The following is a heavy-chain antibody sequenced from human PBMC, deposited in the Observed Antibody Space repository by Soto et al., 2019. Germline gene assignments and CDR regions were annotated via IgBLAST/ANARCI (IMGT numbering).Heavy chain of an antibody. CDR3: ARERHHGGDAFDI. V-gene: IGHV1-2*04. CDR2: INPNSGGT. Sequence: ASVKVSCKASGYTFTGSYMHWVRQAPGQGLEWMGWINPNSGGTNYAQKFQGWVTMTRDTSISTAYMELSRLRSDDTAVYYCARERHHGGDAFDIWGQGTMVTVSS. CDR1: GYTFTGSY. D-gene: IGHD3-10*01. J-gene: IGHJ3*02.